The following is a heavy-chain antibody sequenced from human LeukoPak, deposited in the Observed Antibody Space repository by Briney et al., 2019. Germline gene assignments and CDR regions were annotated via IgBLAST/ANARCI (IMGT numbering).Heavy chain of an antibody. CDR2: IWYDGSNK. CDR3: ARAGSGSYYYYDY. CDR1: GFTFSNYG. Sequence: EGSLRLSCAASGFTFSNYGMHWVRQAPGKGLEWVAVIWYDGSNKYYADSVKGRFTISRDNSKNTLYLQMNSLRAEDTAVYYCARAGSGSYYYYDYWGQGTLVTVSS. J-gene: IGHJ4*02. V-gene: IGHV3-33*08. D-gene: IGHD3-10*01.